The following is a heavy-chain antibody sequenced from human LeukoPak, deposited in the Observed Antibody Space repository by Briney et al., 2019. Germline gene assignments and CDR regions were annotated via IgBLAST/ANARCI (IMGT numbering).Heavy chain of an antibody. CDR1: GFTFNSYS. J-gene: IGHJ6*03. D-gene: IGHD6-6*01. V-gene: IGHV3-21*01. Sequence: PGGPLRLSCAASGFTFNSYSMNWVRQAPGKGLEWVSSISGSRSYIYYADSVKGRFTISRDNAKNSLYLQMNSLRAEDDTAVYYCARGFGSSIPYSYYYYLGVWGKGTTVTVSS. CDR2: ISGSRSYI. CDR3: ARGFGSSIPYSYYYYLGV.